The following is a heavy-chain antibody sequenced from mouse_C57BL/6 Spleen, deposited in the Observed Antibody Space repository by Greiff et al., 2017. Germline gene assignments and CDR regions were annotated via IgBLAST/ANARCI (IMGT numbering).Heavy chain of an antibody. CDR2: ISRGGSYT. J-gene: IGHJ1*03. D-gene: IGHD1-1*01. CDR3: ARHRYGGSYWYFDV. Sequence: EVKLVESGGDLVKPGGSLKLSCAASGFTFSSYGMSWVSQTPDKRLEWVATISRGGSYTSYQDSVKGRFTLSRDNAKNTLYLQMSSLTSEDTAMYYCARHRYGGSYWYFDVWGTGTTVTVSS. CDR1: GFTFSSYG. V-gene: IGHV5-6*01.